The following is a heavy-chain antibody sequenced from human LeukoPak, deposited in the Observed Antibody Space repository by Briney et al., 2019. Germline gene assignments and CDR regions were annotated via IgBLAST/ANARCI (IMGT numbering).Heavy chain of an antibody. CDR3: ARGQKGELRYFDWLLAQRLYYYMDV. V-gene: IGHV1-8*03. CDR1: GYTFTSYD. J-gene: IGHJ6*03. Sequence: GASVKVSCKASGYTFTSYDINWVRQATGQGLEWMGWMNPNSGNTGYAQKFQGRVTITRNTSISTAYMELSSLRSEDTAVYYCARGQKGELRYFDWLLAQRLYYYMDVWGKGTTVTISS. CDR2: MNPNSGNT. D-gene: IGHD3-9*01.